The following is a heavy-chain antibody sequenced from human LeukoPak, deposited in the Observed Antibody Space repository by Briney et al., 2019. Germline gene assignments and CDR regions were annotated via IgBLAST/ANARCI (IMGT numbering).Heavy chain of an antibody. CDR1: GGSFSGYY. Sequence: PSETLSLTCAVYGGSFSGYYWSWIRQPPGKGLEWIGEINHSGSTNYNPSLKSRVTISVGTSKNQFSLKLSSVTAADTAVYYCAQGGVVPAAIGYYYYGMDVWGQGTTVTVSS. CDR3: AQGGVVPAAIGYYYYGMDV. V-gene: IGHV4-34*01. D-gene: IGHD2-2*01. CDR2: INHSGST. J-gene: IGHJ6*02.